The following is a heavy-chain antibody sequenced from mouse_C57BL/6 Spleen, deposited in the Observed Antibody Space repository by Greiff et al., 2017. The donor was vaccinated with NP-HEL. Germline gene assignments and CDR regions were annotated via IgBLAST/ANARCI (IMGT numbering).Heavy chain of an antibody. V-gene: IGHV3-6*01. CDR2: ISYDGSN. J-gene: IGHJ3*01. Sequence: EVQLQQSGPGLVKPSQSLSLTCSVTGYSITSGYYWNWIRQFPGNKLEWMGYISYDGSNNYNPSLKNRISITRDTSKNQFFLKLNSVTTEDTATYYCARGGYYGSYWFAYWGQGTLVTVSA. CDR1: GYSITSGYY. D-gene: IGHD1-1*01. CDR3: ARGGYYGSYWFAY.